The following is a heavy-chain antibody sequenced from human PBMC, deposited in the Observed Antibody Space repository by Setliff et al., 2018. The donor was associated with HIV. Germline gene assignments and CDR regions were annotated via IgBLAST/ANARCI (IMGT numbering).Heavy chain of an antibody. CDR3: ARGLSSPFATGL. CDR2: ISYSGST. D-gene: IGHD6-13*01. J-gene: IGHJ4*02. V-gene: IGHV4-59*11. CDR1: GGSISSHY. Sequence: SETLSLTCTVSGGSISSHYWSWVRQTPGKGLEWIGSISYSGSTNHNPSLKSRVTRSIETSKNQFSLKLTSVTSADTAVYFCARGLSSPFATGLWGQGTLFTVSS.